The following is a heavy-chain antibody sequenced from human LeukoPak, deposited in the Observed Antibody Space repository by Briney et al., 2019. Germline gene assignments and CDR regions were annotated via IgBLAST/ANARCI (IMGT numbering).Heavy chain of an antibody. Sequence: PAETLSLTCSLSGVFIGNYYWNWIRHSAGKGLECIGRLYTNRRNDYNPPLKGRVTISSDKSKNQFSLTLSSVTAADTAVYYCARDPGVATSLDYWGQGIRVPVSS. D-gene: IGHD2-15*01. V-gene: IGHV4-4*07. CDR3: ARDPGVATSLDY. CDR1: GVFIGNYY. J-gene: IGHJ4*02. CDR2: LYTNRRN.